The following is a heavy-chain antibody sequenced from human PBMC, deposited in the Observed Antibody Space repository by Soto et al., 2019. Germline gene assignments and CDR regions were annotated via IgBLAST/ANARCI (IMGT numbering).Heavy chain of an antibody. Sequence: EVRLLESGGGLIQPGGSLRLSCVASGFPFSSDAMSWVRQAPGKGLEWVSVISGTGGSTYYADSVKGRFSISRDNSKNTLYLQMNSLRAEDTAVYYCAKEIVVAARYYYGMDVWGQGTTVTVSS. CDR1: GFPFSSDA. CDR2: ISGTGGST. D-gene: IGHD6-19*01. V-gene: IGHV3-23*01. J-gene: IGHJ6*02. CDR3: AKEIVVAARYYYGMDV.